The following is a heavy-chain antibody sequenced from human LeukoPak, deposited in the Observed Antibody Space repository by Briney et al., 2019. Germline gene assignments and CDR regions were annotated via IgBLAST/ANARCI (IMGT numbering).Heavy chain of an antibody. V-gene: IGHV4-61*01. J-gene: IGHJ4*02. CDR3: ARVTGYVIEDYFDY. CDR2: IYYSGST. Sequence: PSETLSLTCTVSGGSIISSSYYWSWIRQPPGKGLEWIGYIYYSGSTNYNPSLKSRVTISVDTSKNQFSLKLRSVTAADTAVYYCARVTGYVIEDYFDYWGQGTLVTVSS. CDR1: GGSIISSSYY. D-gene: IGHD3-22*01.